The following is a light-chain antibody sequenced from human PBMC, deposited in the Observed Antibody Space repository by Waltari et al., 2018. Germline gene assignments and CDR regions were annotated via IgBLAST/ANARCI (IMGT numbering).Light chain of an antibody. CDR2: GAS. Sequence: EIVMTQSPVTLSVSPGERAILSCRASQSVRNNLAWYQQKPGQPPRLLIYGASTRASGIPARFSGSGFGTEFTLTISSLQSEDFVVYYCQQYDNWPPLTFGGGTKVEIK. CDR1: QSVRNN. V-gene: IGKV3-15*01. J-gene: IGKJ4*01. CDR3: QQYDNWPPLT.